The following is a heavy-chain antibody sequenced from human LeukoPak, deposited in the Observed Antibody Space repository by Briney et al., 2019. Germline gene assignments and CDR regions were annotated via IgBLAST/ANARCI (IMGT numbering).Heavy chain of an antibody. J-gene: IGHJ3*02. V-gene: IGHV1-69*13. Sequence: SVKVSCKASGYTFIAYYMHWVRQAPGQGLEWMGGIIPIFGTANYAQKFQGRVTITADESTSTAYMELSSLRSEDTAVYFCARDRVVGLGLDNAFDIWGQGTVVTVSS. CDR3: ARDRVVGLGLDNAFDI. D-gene: IGHD2-15*01. CDR2: IIPIFGTA. CDR1: GYTFIAYY.